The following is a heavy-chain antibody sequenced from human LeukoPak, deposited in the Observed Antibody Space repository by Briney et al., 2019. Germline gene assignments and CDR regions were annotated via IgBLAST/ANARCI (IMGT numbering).Heavy chain of an antibody. CDR3: ASHYYDSSEGY. CDR2: IYASGST. V-gene: IGHV4-61*02. J-gene: IGHJ4*02. CDR1: GGSISSGSYY. D-gene: IGHD3-22*01. Sequence: PSETLSLTCTVSGGSISSGSYYWSWIRQPAGKGLEWIGRIYASGSTNYNPSLKSRVTISVDTSKNQFSLKLSSVTAADTAVYYCASHYYDSSEGYWGQGIVVAVSS.